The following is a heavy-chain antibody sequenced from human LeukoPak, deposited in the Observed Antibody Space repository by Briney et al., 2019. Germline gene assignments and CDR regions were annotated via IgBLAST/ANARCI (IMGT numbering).Heavy chain of an antibody. CDR2: IYYSGST. J-gene: IGHJ3*02. CDR1: GGSISSSSYY. CDR3: ASPSMDYVWGSYRTGAFDI. D-gene: IGHD3-16*02. V-gene: IGHV4-39*01. Sequence: KPSETLSLTCTVYGGSISSSSYYWGWIRQPPGKGLEWIGSIYYSGSTYYNPSLKSRVTISVDTSKNQFSLKLSSVTAADTAVYYCASPSMDYVWGSYRTGAFDIWGQGTMVTVSS.